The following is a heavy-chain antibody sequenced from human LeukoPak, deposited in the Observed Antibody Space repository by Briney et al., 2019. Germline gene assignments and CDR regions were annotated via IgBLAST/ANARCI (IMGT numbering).Heavy chain of an antibody. CDR2: TSGYNGNT. CDR1: GYTFTSYG. Sequence: GASVKVSCKASGYTFTSYGISWVRQAPGQGLEWMGWTSGYNGNTNYAQKLQGRVTMTTDTSTSTAYMELRSLRSDDTAVYYCARDLKRGYSSGRYSWGTGSSNDYWGQGTLVTVSS. D-gene: IGHD6-19*01. CDR3: ARDLKRGYSSGRYSWGTGSSNDY. V-gene: IGHV1-18*01. J-gene: IGHJ4*02.